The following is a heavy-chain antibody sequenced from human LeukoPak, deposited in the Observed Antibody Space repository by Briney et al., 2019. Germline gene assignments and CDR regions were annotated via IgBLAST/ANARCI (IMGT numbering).Heavy chain of an antibody. V-gene: IGHV3-23*01. CDR3: ATVKYDYGDPVGWFDP. J-gene: IGHJ5*02. CDR2: ILSTGTT. D-gene: IGHD4-17*01. CDR1: GFTFSSYA. Sequence: QSGGSLRLSCAASGFTFSSYAMSWVRQAPGKGLEWVSHILSTGTTYYADSVRGRFTISRDNSKNTLYLLMTSLRADDTAVYYCATVKYDYGDPVGWFDPWGQGTLVTVSS.